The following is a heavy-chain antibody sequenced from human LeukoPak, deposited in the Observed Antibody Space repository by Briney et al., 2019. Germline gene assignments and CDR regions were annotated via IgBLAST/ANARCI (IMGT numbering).Heavy chain of an antibody. CDR1: GFTFCSYS. Sequence: GGSLRLSCAASGFTFCSYSMTWGRQAPGKGLEWVSVMSADSATTFYADSVKGRFTISRDNAKNTVFLQMSSLRAEDTALYYCARKSASGNYPLDYWGQGTLVTVSS. D-gene: IGHD3-10*01. V-gene: IGHV3-23*01. J-gene: IGHJ4*02. CDR3: ARKSASGNYPLDY. CDR2: MSADSATT.